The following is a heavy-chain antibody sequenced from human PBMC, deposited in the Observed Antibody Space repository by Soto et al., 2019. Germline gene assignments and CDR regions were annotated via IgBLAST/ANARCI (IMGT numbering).Heavy chain of an antibody. CDR3: AKGRGGSGSLTPSVDF. Sequence: EVQLLESGGGLVQPGGSLRLSCAASGFTFNNYAMTWVRQAPGKGLEWVSAISGGGDTTYYADSVKGRFTVSRDGSKNTLYLQMSSLRAADTAIYYCAKGRGGSGSLTPSVDFWGQGTLVTVSS. J-gene: IGHJ4*02. CDR1: GFTFNNYA. D-gene: IGHD3-10*01. CDR2: ISGGGDTT. V-gene: IGHV3-23*01.